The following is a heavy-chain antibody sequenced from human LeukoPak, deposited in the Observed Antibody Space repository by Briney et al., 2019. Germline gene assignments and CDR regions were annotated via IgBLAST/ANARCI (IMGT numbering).Heavy chain of an antibody. CDR3: TNGDCRGGRCSSGAY. D-gene: IGHD2-15*01. Sequence: GGSLRLSCAASGFTFRSYGMHWVRQAPGKGLEWVAYTRDDGSKNWYGDSVKGRFTISRDNPKNTLYLQMKSLRGEDTAVYYCTNGDCRGGRCSSGAYWGQGTLVTVSS. J-gene: IGHJ4*02. CDR1: GFTFRSYG. CDR2: TRDDGSKN. V-gene: IGHV3-30*02.